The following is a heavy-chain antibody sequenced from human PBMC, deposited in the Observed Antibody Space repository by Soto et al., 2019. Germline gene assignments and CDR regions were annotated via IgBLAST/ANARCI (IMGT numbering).Heavy chain of an antibody. CDR1: GGSITSSSCY. J-gene: IGHJ5*02. CDR3: ATQEVGGSYVYTFDP. CDR2: IYYSGST. Sequence: SSETLSLTCTVSGGSITSSSCYWGWIRQPPGKGLEWIGSIYYSGSTYYNPSLKSRVTISVDTSKNQFSLKLSSVTAADTAVYYCATQEVGGSYVYTFDPWGQGTLVTVSS. V-gene: IGHV4-39*01. D-gene: IGHD1-26*01.